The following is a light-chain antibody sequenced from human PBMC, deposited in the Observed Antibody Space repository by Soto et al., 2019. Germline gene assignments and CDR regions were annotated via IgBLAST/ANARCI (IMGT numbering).Light chain of an antibody. CDR1: QNVDSK. CDR3: QQYNSWLQT. V-gene: IGKV3-15*01. Sequence: EIVMTQSPAALSVSPGERATLSCRASQNVDSKLAWYQHKPGQAPRLLIYGVSTRVTGIPIRFSGSGSGTEFILTINCLQSEDFAVYYCQQYNSWLQTFGQGTKV. J-gene: IGKJ1*01. CDR2: GVS.